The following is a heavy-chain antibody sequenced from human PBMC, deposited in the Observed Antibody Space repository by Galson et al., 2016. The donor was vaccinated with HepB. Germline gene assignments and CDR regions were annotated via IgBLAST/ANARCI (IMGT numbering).Heavy chain of an antibody. J-gene: IGHJ4*02. V-gene: IGHV5-51*01. Sequence: QSGAEVKKPGESLKISCKGSGYRFPSYWIGWVRQMPGKGLEWMGIIYPSDSDTRYSPSFQGQVTISADKSISTAYLQWSSLKASDTAMYYCARLPRGVVVVASYFDYWGQGTLVTVSS. CDR3: ARLPRGVVVVASYFDY. CDR2: IYPSDSDT. D-gene: IGHD2-15*01. CDR1: GYRFPSYW.